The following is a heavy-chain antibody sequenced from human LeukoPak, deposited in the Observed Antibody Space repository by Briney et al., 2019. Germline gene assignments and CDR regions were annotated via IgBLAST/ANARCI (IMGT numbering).Heavy chain of an antibody. J-gene: IGHJ5*02. CDR3: ARVSRKQYCRGGSCYLTRFDP. CDR2: INPKRGDT. Sequence: GAXVKVSCKACGYTFTGYYMQGVRQARGKGLEGMGRINPKRGDTKYAEKFQGRDNMTRDTSMSTAYREESRERCGNRAVYYCARVSRKQYCRGGSCYLTRFDPWRPGTLVTVSS. V-gene: IGHV1-2*06. CDR1: GYTFTGYY. D-gene: IGHD2-15*01.